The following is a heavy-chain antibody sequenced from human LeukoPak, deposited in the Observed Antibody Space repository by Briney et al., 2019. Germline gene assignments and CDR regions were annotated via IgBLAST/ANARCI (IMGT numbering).Heavy chain of an antibody. D-gene: IGHD3-10*01. CDR1: GFTFSRYE. V-gene: IGHV3-48*03. J-gene: IGHJ6*02. CDR3: ARAFSLWFGEFYGMDV. Sequence: GGSLRPSCAASGFTFSRYEMNWVRQAPGKGLEWVSYISSSGSTIYYADSVKGRFTISRDNAKNSLYLQMNSLRAEDTAVYYCARAFSLWFGEFYGMDVWGQGTTVTVSS. CDR2: ISSSGSTI.